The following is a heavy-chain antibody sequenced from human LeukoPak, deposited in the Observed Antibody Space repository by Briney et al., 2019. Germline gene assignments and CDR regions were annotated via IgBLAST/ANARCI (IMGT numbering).Heavy chain of an antibody. V-gene: IGHV1-8*01. CDR3: ARGLAEPNDFWNGYYPTAIDY. CDR1: GYTFTSYD. D-gene: IGHD3-3*01. Sequence: ASVKVSCKASGYTFTSYDINWVRQATGQGLEWMGWMNPNSGNTGYAQKFQGRVTMTRNTSISTAYMELSSLRSEDTAVYYCARGLAEPNDFWNGYYPTAIDYWGQGTQVTVSS. CDR2: MNPNSGNT. J-gene: IGHJ4*02.